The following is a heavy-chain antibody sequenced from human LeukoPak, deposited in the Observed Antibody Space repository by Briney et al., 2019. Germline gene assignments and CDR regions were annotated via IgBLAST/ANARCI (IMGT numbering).Heavy chain of an antibody. CDR3: ARESHCSSTSCYRDHHYYYYGLDV. D-gene: IGHD2-2*02. Sequence: GGSLRLSCAASRFAFSSYEMNWVRQAPGKGLEWVSYISSSGSTIYYADSVKGRFTISRDNAKNSLYLQMNSLRAEDTAVYYCARESHCSSTSCYRDHHYYYYGLDVWGQGTTVAVSS. CDR1: RFAFSSYE. V-gene: IGHV3-48*03. CDR2: ISSSGSTI. J-gene: IGHJ6*02.